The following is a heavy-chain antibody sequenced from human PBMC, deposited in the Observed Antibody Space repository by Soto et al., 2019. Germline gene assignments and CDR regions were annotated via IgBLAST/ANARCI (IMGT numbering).Heavy chain of an antibody. CDR2: IYPGDSDT. V-gene: IGHV5-51*01. J-gene: IGHJ5*02. CDR1: GYSFTSYW. Sequence: RESLKISCKGSGYSFTSYWIGWVRQMPGKGLEWMGIIYPGDSDTRYSPSFQGQVTISADKSISTAYLQWSSLKASDTAMYYCARLNVALVVAAALDPWGQGTLVTVSS. D-gene: IGHD2-15*01. CDR3: ARLNVALVVAAALDP.